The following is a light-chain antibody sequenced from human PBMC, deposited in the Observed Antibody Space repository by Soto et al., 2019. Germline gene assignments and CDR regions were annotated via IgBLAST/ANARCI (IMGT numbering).Light chain of an antibody. V-gene: IGLV2-14*01. Sequence: QSALTQPASVSGSPGQSITISCTGTSSDVGGYNYVSWYQQHPGKAPKLMIYEVSNRPSGVSNRFSGSKSGNTASLTISGLQAEDYADYYCSSYTSSSTLVFGGGTKLTVL. J-gene: IGLJ2*01. CDR2: EVS. CDR1: SSDVGGYNY. CDR3: SSYTSSSTLV.